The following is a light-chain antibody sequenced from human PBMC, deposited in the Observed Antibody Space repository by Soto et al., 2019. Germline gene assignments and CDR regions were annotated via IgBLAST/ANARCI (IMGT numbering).Light chain of an antibody. CDR1: QRIDTW. V-gene: IGKV1-5*03. CDR2: KAT. Sequence: DIQMTQSPSILSASVRHSVTITCRASQRIDTWLAWYQQKPGTAPKLLIYKATTLQSGVPSRFSGSGSGTEFTLAISSLEPDDFATYYCQQYETFSPWTFGQGTKVDIK. J-gene: IGKJ1*01. CDR3: QQYETFSPWT.